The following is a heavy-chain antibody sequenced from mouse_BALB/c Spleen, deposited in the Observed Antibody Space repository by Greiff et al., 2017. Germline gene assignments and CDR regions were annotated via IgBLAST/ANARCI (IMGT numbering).Heavy chain of an antibody. J-gene: IGHJ4*01. D-gene: IGHD4-1*01. V-gene: IGHV5-6-5*01. CDR2: ISSGGST. Sequence: DVKFVESGGGLVKPGGSLKLSCAASGFTFSSYAMSWVRQTPEKRLEWVASISSGGSTYYPDSVKGRFTISRDNARNILYLQMSSLRSEDTAMYYCARGTGTGYAMDYWGQGTSVTVSS. CDR1: GFTFSSYA. CDR3: ARGTGTGYAMDY.